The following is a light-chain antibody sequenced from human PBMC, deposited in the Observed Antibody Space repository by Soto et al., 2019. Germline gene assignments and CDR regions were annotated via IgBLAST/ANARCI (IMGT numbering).Light chain of an antibody. CDR2: GAS. CDR3: QQYGTSPLT. V-gene: IGKV3-20*01. CDR1: QSVSSNY. Sequence: IVLTQSPGTLSLSPGERATLSCRASQSVSSNYLVWYQQKPGQAPRLLIYGASSRATGIPDRFSGSGSGTDFTLTISRLEPEDFAVYYCQQYGTSPLTFGGGTKVDI. J-gene: IGKJ4*01.